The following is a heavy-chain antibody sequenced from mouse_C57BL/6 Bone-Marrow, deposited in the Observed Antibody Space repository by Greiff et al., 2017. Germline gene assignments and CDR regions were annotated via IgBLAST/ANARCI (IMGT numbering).Heavy chain of an antibody. V-gene: IGHV5-6*02. CDR1: GFTFRSYG. J-gene: IGHJ3*01. CDR2: ISSGCSYT. D-gene: IGHD1-1*02. Sequence: EVMLVESGGDLVKPGGSLKLSCAASGFTFRSYGMSWVRQTPDKRLEWVATISSGCSYTYYPDSVKGRFTISRDNAKNTLYLQMSSLTSADTALYYCASPYGGWLAYWGQGTLVTVSA. CDR3: ASPYGGWLAY.